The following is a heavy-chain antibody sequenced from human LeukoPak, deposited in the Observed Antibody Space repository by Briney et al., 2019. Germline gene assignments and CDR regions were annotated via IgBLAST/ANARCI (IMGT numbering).Heavy chain of an antibody. J-gene: IGHJ4*02. CDR1: GFTFSSYS. V-gene: IGHV3-21*04. Sequence: GGSLRLSCAASGFTFSSYSMNWVRQAPGEGLEWVSSISSSSSYIYYADSVKGRFTISRDNAKSSLYLQMNSLRAEDTAVYYCARGYSGYDQYFDYWGQGTLVTVSS. CDR2: ISSSSSYI. D-gene: IGHD5-12*01. CDR3: ARGYSGYDQYFDY.